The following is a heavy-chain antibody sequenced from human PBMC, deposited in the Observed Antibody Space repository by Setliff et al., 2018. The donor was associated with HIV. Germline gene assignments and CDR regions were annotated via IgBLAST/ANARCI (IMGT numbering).Heavy chain of an antibody. J-gene: IGHJ5*02. D-gene: IGHD2-15*01. V-gene: IGHV4-34*01. CDR1: GGSLSDSA. CDR2: INHSGRT. Sequence: ASETLSLTCAVYGGSLSDSAWSWIRQTPRKGLEWIGEINHSGRTNYKPSLKSRVIISRDTSKNQFSLRVTSTSVADTGFYYCARAFGGYCSGGSCHWFETWGQGTQVTVSS. CDR3: ARAFGGYCSGGSCHWFET.